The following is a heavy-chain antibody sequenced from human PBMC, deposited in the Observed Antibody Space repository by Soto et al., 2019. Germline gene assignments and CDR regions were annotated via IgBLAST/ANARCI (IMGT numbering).Heavy chain of an antibody. Sequence: QVQLVQSGAEVKKPESSVKVSCKTPGGTFSTYAISWVRQAPGQGLEWMGGIIPMFGTANYAQRFQDRVTITADESTTTGYMELSSLRSDDTAVYFCASGIQLWLRRINNGYSGWGQGTLVTVSS. V-gene: IGHV1-69*12. J-gene: IGHJ4*02. CDR2: IIPMFGTA. CDR3: ASGIQLWLRRINNGYSG. CDR1: GGTFSTYA. D-gene: IGHD5-18*01.